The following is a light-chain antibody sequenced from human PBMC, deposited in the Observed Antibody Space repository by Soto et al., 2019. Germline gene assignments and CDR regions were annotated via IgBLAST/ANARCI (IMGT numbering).Light chain of an antibody. CDR3: QQYGSSPLT. CDR2: GAS. V-gene: IGKV3-20*01. CDR1: QSVSSSY. Sequence: EIVLTQSPGTLSLSPGERATLSCRASQSVSSSYLAWYQQKPGQAPRLLIYGASSRATGIPDRFSGSGSGPDFTLTISRLEPEEFAVYYCQQYGSSPLTFGQGTKVEI. J-gene: IGKJ1*01.